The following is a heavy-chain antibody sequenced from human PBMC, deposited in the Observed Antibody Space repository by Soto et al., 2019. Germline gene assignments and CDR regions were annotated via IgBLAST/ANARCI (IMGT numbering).Heavy chain of an antibody. Sequence: PSETLSLTCTVSGGSISSYYWSWIRQPPGKGLEWIGYIYYSGSTNYNPSLKSRVTISVDTSKNQFSLKLSSVTAADTAVYYCARVKREADIVVVPAAMGWFDPWGQGTLVTVSS. J-gene: IGHJ5*02. V-gene: IGHV4-59*01. D-gene: IGHD2-2*01. CDR1: GGSISSYY. CDR3: ARVKREADIVVVPAAMGWFDP. CDR2: IYYSGST.